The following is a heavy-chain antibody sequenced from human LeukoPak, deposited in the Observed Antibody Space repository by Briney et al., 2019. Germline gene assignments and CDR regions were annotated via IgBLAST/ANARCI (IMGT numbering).Heavy chain of an antibody. CDR1: GGSISSSNYY. Sequence: SETLSLTCIVSGGSISSSNYYWGWIRQSPGKGLEWIGSIYSRGSTYYNPSLKSRVIVSSDMSKNQFSLMLNSVTAADTAVYYCATSLTAIFDYWGQGTLVTVSS. CDR2: IYSRGST. CDR3: ATSLTAIFDY. D-gene: IGHD7-27*01. J-gene: IGHJ4*02. V-gene: IGHV4-39*07.